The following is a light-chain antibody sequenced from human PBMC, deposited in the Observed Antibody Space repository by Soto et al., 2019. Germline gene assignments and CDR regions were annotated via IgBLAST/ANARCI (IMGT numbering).Light chain of an antibody. J-gene: IGLJ2*01. CDR3: QSYDSSLSGLVV. CDR1: SSHIGAGYD. Sequence: QPVLTQPPSVSGAPGQRVTISCTGSSSHIGAGYDVHWYQQLPGTAPKLLIYGNSNRPSGVPDRFSGSKSGTSASLAITGLQAEDEADYYCQSYDSSLSGLVVFGGGTKLTVL. V-gene: IGLV1-40*01. CDR2: GNS.